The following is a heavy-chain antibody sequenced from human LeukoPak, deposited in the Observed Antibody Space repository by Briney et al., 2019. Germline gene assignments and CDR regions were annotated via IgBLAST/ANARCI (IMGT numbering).Heavy chain of an antibody. J-gene: IGHJ4*02. CDR3: AKVGSGWYYFDY. CDR1: GFTFSSYA. Sequence: PGGSLRLSCAASGFTFSSYAMSWVRQAPGKGLEWVSGISGSGGSTYYADSVKGRFTISRDNSKNTLYLQMNSLRAEDTAVYYCAKVGSGWYYFDYWGQGTLVTVPS. D-gene: IGHD6-19*01. CDR2: ISGSGGST. V-gene: IGHV3-23*01.